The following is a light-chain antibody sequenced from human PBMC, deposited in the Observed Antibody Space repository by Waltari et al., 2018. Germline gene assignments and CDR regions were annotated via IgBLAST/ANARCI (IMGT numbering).Light chain of an antibody. Sequence: QSVLTQSPSTSGTPGQRVPISCSGSNSNIGTNPVYWYQQVPGTAPKLLIYRSVLRPSGVPVRFSGSRSGTSASLAISGLRSEDEAHYYCFVWDDSLSGLWVFGAGTKLTVL. J-gene: IGLJ3*02. CDR3: FVWDDSLSGLWV. CDR1: NSNIGTNP. V-gene: IGLV1-47*01. CDR2: RSV.